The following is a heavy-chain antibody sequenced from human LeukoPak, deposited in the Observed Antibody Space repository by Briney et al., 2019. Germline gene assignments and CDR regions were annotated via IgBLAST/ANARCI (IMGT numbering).Heavy chain of an antibody. V-gene: IGHV1-46*01. Sequence: ASVKVSCKASGYTFTSYYMHWVRQAPGQGLEWMGIINPSDGSTTNPQKFQGRVSTTRDMSTATLYMEMTNLTSEDTAVYFCARAWLEHDYFDYWGQGTRVTVSS. CDR3: ARAWLEHDYFDY. J-gene: IGHJ4*02. CDR1: GYTFTSYY. CDR2: INPSDGST. D-gene: IGHD6-19*01.